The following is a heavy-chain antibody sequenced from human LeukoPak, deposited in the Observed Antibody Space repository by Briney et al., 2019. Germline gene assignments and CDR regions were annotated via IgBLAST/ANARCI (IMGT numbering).Heavy chain of an antibody. J-gene: IGHJ4*02. CDR3: VRGSGGDGYGYWGDN. CDR1: GFTFSSYS. Sequence: GGSLRLSCAASGFTFSSYSMNWVRQAPGKGLEWVSSFSSSSSYIYYADSVKGRFTISRDNFRNTLYLQMNNLRAEDSAVYYCVRGSGGDGYGYWGDNWGQGTLVTVSS. D-gene: IGHD5-12*01. V-gene: IGHV3-21*01. CDR2: FSSSSSYI.